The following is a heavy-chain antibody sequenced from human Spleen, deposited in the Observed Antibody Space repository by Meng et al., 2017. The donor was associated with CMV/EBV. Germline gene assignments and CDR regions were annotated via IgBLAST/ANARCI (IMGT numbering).Heavy chain of an antibody. CDR3: ARMDSSGYGTDY. V-gene: IGHV1-69*10. CDR1: GGTFSSYA. J-gene: IGHJ4*02. D-gene: IGHD3-22*01. CDR2: IIPILGIA. Sequence: CKASGGTFSSYAISWVRQAPEQGLEWMGGIIPILGIANYAQKFQGRVTITADKSTSTAYMELSSLRSEDTAVYYCARMDSSGYGTDYWGQGTLVTVSS.